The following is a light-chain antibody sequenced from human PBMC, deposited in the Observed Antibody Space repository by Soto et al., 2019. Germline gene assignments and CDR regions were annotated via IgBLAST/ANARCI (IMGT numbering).Light chain of an antibody. CDR3: QQLNSYPIT. CDR1: QGICSY. CDR2: AAS. Sequence: DIQLTQSPSFLSASVGDRVTITCRASQGICSYLAWYQQKPGKAPKLLIYAASTLQSGVPSRFSGSGSGTELPLTISSLQPEDFATYYCQQLNSYPITFGQGTRLEIK. J-gene: IGKJ5*01. V-gene: IGKV1-9*01.